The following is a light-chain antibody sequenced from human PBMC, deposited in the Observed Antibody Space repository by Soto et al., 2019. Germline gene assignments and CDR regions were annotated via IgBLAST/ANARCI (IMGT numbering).Light chain of an antibody. Sequence: DLQMTQSPSTLSASVGDRVTITCRASQSISSWLAWYQQKPGKAPKLLLYDASSLESGVPSRVSGRGSGTEFTLTISSLQPDDFATYYCQQYNSYSKPFGQGTKVEIK. J-gene: IGKJ1*01. CDR3: QQYNSYSKP. CDR1: QSISSW. V-gene: IGKV1-5*01. CDR2: DAS.